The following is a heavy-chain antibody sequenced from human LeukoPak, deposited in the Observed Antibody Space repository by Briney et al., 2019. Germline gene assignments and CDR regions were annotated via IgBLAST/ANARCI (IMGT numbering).Heavy chain of an antibody. CDR1: GGSFSGYY. CDR2: IYYSGST. J-gene: IGHJ4*02. Sequence: SETLSLTCAVYGGSFSGYYWSWIRQPPGKGLEWIGYIYYSGSTNYNPSLKSRVTISVDTSKNQFSLKLSSVTAADTAVYYCAAGGDYYDSSGYLDYWGQGTLVTVSS. D-gene: IGHD3-22*01. V-gene: IGHV4-59*01. CDR3: AAGGDYYDSSGYLDY.